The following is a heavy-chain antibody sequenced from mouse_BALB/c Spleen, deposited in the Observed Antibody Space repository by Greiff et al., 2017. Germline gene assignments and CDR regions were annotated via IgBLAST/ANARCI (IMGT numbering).Heavy chain of an antibody. J-gene: IGHJ2*01. CDR1: GFSLTSYG. CDR3: ARALYGSSFYYFDY. CDR2: IWAGGST. V-gene: IGHV2-9*02. D-gene: IGHD1-1*01. Sequence: QVQLKESGPGLVAPSQSLSITCTVSGFSLTSYGVHWVRQPPGKGLEWLGVIWAGGSTNYNSALMSRLSISKDNSKSQVFLKMNSLQTDDTAMYYCARALYGSSFYYFDYWGQGTTLTVSS.